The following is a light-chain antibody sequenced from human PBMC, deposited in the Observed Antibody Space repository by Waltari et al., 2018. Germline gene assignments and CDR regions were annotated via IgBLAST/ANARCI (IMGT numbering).Light chain of an antibody. Sequence: DIEMTQSPSTLSASVGDRVTITCRASKSMSSGLAWYQQKPGKTPKLLIYKSSFLKTGFPSRFSCSGSDSYFTFTISGLESYDFAFYYCQEYDRFWTFGRGTKVEIK. CDR3: QEYDRFWT. CDR2: KSS. CDR1: KSMSSG. V-gene: IGKV1-5*03. J-gene: IGKJ1*01.